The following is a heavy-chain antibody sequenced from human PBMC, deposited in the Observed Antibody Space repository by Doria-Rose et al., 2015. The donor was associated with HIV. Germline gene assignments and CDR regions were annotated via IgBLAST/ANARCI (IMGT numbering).Heavy chain of an antibody. CDR2: INHSGST. J-gene: IGHJ6*02. CDR3: ARGLLRGGWNDVDYYYGMDV. CDR1: GGSFSGYY. D-gene: IGHD1-1*01. Sequence: QVQLVESGAGLVKPSETLSLTCAVFGGSFSGYYWSWIRQPPGKGLEWIGEINHSGSTNYKTSLKSRVTISLDTSKNLSSLKLSSVTAADTAVYYCARGLLRGGWNDVDYYYGMDVWGQGTTVTVSS. V-gene: IGHV4-34*01.